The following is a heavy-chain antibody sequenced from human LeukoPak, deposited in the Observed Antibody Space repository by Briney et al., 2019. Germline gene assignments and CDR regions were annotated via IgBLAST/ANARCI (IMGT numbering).Heavy chain of an antibody. CDR1: GFTFSSYE. D-gene: IGHD3-10*01. CDR3: ANSFDYYYYMDV. V-gene: IGHV3-23*01. J-gene: IGHJ6*03. CDR2: ISGSGGST. Sequence: QAGGSLRLSCAASGFTFSSYEMNWVRQAPGKGLEWVSAISGSGGSTYYADSVKGRFTISRDNSKNTLYLQMNSLRAEDTAVYYCANSFDYYYYMDVWGKGTTVTISS.